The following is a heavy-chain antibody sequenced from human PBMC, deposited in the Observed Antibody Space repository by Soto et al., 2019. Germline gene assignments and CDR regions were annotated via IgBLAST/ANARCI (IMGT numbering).Heavy chain of an antibody. V-gene: IGHV3-15*07. CDR2: IKSKTDGGTT. D-gene: IGHD6-13*01. J-gene: IGHJ6*02. CDR3: NTENSSSWFYYHYHGRDI. CDR1: GFTFSNAW. Sequence: EVQLVESGGGLVKPGGSLRLSCAASGFTFSNAWMNWVRQAPGKGLEWVGRIKSKTDGGTTDYAAPVKGRFTISRDDTKNTQYLQMNSLKTEATAVYYFNTENSSSWFYYHYHGRDIWGQGTTVTVSS.